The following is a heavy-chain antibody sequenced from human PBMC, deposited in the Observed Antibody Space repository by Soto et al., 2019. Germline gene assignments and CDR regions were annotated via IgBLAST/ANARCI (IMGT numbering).Heavy chain of an antibody. D-gene: IGHD3-16*01. CDR3: ADAVVGIMIFDS. V-gene: IGHV4-39*01. Sequence: KSSETLSLTCSVSGGSIGSSTYYWGWIRQPPGKGLEWIGTIYYSGSTYYNPSLKSRVTISVDTSKNQLSLKVRSVTAADTAVYYCADAVVGIMIFDSWGQGTPVTVSS. CDR1: GGSIGSSTYY. CDR2: IYYSGST. J-gene: IGHJ4*02.